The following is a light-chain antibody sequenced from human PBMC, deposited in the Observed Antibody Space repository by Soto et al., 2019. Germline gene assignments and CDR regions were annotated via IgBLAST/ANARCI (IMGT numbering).Light chain of an antibody. CDR2: KAS. Sequence: IQMTQSPSTLSASVGDRVTFTCRASQTISTWLAWYQQKPGEAPKLLIYKASTLEVGVPSRFSASGSGTEFTLTINTLQPADFATYYCQQYNSYPRTFGQGTKV. V-gene: IGKV1-5*03. CDR1: QTISTW. J-gene: IGKJ1*01. CDR3: QQYNSYPRT.